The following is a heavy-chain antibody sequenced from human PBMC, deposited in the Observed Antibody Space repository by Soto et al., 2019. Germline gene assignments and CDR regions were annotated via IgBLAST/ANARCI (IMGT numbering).Heavy chain of an antibody. CDR2: IIPIFGTA. D-gene: IGHD6-6*01. V-gene: IGHV1-69*13. Sequence: SVKVSCKASGGTFSSYAISWVRQAPGQGLEWMGGIIPIFGTANYAQKFQGRVTITADESTSTAYMELSSLRSEDTAVYYCARAEQLVRNYYYYGMDVWGQGTTVTVSS. CDR1: GGTFSSYA. J-gene: IGHJ6*02. CDR3: ARAEQLVRNYYYYGMDV.